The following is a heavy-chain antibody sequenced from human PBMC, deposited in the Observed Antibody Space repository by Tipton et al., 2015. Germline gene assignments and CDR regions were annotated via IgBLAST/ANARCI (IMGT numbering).Heavy chain of an antibody. CDR2: IYYTGTT. CDR3: ARGVLSDWYLDAFDI. Sequence: TLSLTCTVSSDSISSHYWSWIRQPPGKGLEWIGYIYYTGTTKYNPSLKSRVTISLDTSRDRFSLRLSSVTAADTAVYYCARGVLSDWYLDAFDIWGQGTMVTVSS. D-gene: IGHD3-9*01. J-gene: IGHJ3*02. V-gene: IGHV4-59*11. CDR1: SDSISSHY.